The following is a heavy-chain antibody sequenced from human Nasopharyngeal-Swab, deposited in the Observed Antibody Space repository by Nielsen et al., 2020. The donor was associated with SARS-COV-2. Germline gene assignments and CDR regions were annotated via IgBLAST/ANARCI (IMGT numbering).Heavy chain of an antibody. D-gene: IGHD3-22*01. V-gene: IGHV3-30-3*01. CDR1: GFTFSSSA. J-gene: IGHJ4*02. Sequence: GESLKISCAASGFTFSSSAMHWVRQAPGKGLEWVAVISYDGSNKYFADSVKGRFPISRDNSKNTLYLQMNSLRAEDTAVYYCASPPLDSSGYYYGFHYWGRGTLVTVSS. CDR3: ASPPLDSSGYYYGFHY. CDR2: ISYDGSNK.